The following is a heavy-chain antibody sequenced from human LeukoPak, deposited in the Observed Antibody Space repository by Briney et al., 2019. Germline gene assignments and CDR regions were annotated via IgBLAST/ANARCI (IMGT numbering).Heavy chain of an antibody. CDR3: AKDIVDTAMAPNY. D-gene: IGHD5-18*01. Sequence: PGGSLRLSCAASGFTFDDYAMHWVRQAPGKGLEWVSGISWNSGSIGYADSVKGRFTISRDNAKNSLYLQMNSLRAEDTALYYCAKDIVDTAMAPNYWGQGTLVTVSS. CDR2: ISWNSGSI. J-gene: IGHJ4*02. V-gene: IGHV3-9*01. CDR1: GFTFDDYA.